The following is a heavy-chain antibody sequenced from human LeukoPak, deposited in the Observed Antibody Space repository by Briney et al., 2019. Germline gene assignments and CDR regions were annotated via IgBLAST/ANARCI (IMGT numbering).Heavy chain of an antibody. Sequence: GGSLRLSCAASGFTFSSYSMNWVRQAPGKGLEWVSSISSSSSYIYYADSVKGRFTISRDNAKNSLYLQMNSLRAEDTAVYYCARDPGGKMATIGYWGQGTLVTVSS. D-gene: IGHD5-24*01. V-gene: IGHV3-21*01. J-gene: IGHJ4*02. CDR1: GFTFSSYS. CDR2: ISSSSSYI. CDR3: ARDPGGKMATIGY.